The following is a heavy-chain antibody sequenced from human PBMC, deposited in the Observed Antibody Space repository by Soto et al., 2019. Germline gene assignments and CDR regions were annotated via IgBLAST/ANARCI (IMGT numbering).Heavy chain of an antibody. D-gene: IGHD6-13*01. V-gene: IGHV4-39*01. CDR2: IRYSAST. CDR3: AGQATGYSVEVDH. CDR1: GRSVSGSSFY. J-gene: IGHJ4*02. Sequence: ETLSPTGAVSGRSVSGSSFYWGWIRQPPEKGLESVGSIRYSASTSYHPSLQRRVTMSVDTSKNPFSLKLTSVTAAATAVYYCAGQATGYSVEVDHWGQGTLVPVSS.